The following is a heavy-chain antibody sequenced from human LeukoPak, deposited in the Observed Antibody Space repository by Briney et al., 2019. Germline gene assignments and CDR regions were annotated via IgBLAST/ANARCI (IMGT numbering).Heavy chain of an antibody. CDR1: GGTFSSYA. CDR2: IIPIFGTA. D-gene: IGHD3-3*01. V-gene: IGHV1-69*05. Sequence: SVKVSCKASGGTFSSYAISWVRQAPGQGLEWMGGIIPIFGTANYAQKFQGRVTITTDESTSTAYMELSSLRSEDTAVYYCARVNTIFENWFDPWGQGTLVTVSS. J-gene: IGHJ5*02. CDR3: ARVNTIFENWFDP.